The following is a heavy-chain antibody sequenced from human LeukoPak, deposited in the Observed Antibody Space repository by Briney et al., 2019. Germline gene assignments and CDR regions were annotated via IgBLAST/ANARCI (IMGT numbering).Heavy chain of an antibody. CDR3: ARDRTYSSSPWGVDYFDY. CDR1: GYTFTSHD. V-gene: IGHV1-8*01. Sequence: EASVKVSCKASGYTFTSHDFNWVRQATGQGLEWMGWMNPNSGATGYAQKFQGRVTMTRDTSLNTAYMELSSLRSEGTAMYYCARDRTYSSSPWGVDYFDYWGQGTLVTVSS. D-gene: IGHD6-6*01. J-gene: IGHJ4*02. CDR2: MNPNSGAT.